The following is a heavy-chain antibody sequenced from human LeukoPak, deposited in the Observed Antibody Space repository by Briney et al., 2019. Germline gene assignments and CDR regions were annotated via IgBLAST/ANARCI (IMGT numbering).Heavy chain of an antibody. D-gene: IGHD3-10*01. V-gene: IGHV3-15*01. Sequence: GGSLRLSCAASGFTFSNAWMSWVRQAPGKGLEWVGRIKNKTDGGTTDYAAPVKGRFTISRDDSKNTLYLQMNSLKTEDTAVYYCTTDPGVTMVRGVIGSEDLFDYWGQGTLVTVSS. J-gene: IGHJ4*02. CDR1: GFTFSNAW. CDR3: TTDPGVTMVRGVIGSEDLFDY. CDR2: IKNKTDGGTT.